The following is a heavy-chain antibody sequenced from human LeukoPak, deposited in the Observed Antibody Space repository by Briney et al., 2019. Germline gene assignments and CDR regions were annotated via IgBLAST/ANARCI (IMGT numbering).Heavy chain of an antibody. J-gene: IGHJ4*02. D-gene: IGHD5-18*01. CDR1: GFTFSSYS. CDR2: ISHGSTRI. V-gene: IGHV3-48*01. Sequence: PGGSLRLSCAASGFTFSSYSMNWVRQAPGKGLEWISYISHGSTRIFYADFVEGRFTVFRDDAKNALYLQMNSLRVEDTAVYYCARDPGYSYAMDSWGQGTLVIVSS. CDR3: ARDPGYSYAMDS.